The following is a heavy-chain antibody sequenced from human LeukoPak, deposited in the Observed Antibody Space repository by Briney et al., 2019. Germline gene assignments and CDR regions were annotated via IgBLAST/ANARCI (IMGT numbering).Heavy chain of an antibody. D-gene: IGHD3-9*01. CDR1: GFTFSSYS. CDR2: ISSSGSYI. Sequence: GGSLRLSCAASGFTFSSYSMNWVRQAPGKGLEWVSSISSSGSYIFHADSVKGRFTISRDNAQNSLYLQMNSLRAEDTAVYYCARDLRYAFDYWGQGILVTVSS. J-gene: IGHJ4*02. V-gene: IGHV3-21*01. CDR3: ARDLRYAFDY.